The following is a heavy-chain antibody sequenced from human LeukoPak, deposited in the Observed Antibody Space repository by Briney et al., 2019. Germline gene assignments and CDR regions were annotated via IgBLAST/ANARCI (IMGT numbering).Heavy chain of an antibody. J-gene: IGHJ6*02. Sequence: GGSLRLSCAASGFTFSSYSMNWVRQAPGKGLEWVSSISSTSSYIYYADSVKGRFTISRDNAKNSLYLQMNSLRAEDTAVYYCARDLSDLIDYYAMDVWGQGTTVTVSS. V-gene: IGHV3-21*01. CDR3: ARDLSDLIDYYAMDV. D-gene: IGHD2-21*02. CDR2: ISSTSSYI. CDR1: GFTFSSYS.